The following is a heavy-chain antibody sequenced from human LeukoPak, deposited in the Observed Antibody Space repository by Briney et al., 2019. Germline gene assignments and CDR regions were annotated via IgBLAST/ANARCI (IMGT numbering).Heavy chain of an antibody. Sequence: SETLSLTCAVSGGSISSSNWWSWVRQPPGKGLEWIGEIYHSGSTNYNPSLKSRVTISVDKSKNQFSLKLSSVTAADTAVYYCASFGRHGSGSYYNGHQNWGQGTLVTVSS. CDR3: ASFGRHGSGSYYNGHQN. V-gene: IGHV4-4*02. D-gene: IGHD3-10*01. J-gene: IGHJ4*02. CDR2: IYHSGST. CDR1: GGSISSSNW.